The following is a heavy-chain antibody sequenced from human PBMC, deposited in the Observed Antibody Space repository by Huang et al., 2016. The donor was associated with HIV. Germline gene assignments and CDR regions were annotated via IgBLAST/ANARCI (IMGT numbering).Heavy chain of an antibody. CDR3: TKGHYYDTNGYVAFDI. CDR2: ISYDGSSK. D-gene: IGHD3-22*01. CDR1: RFTFSKFA. J-gene: IGHJ3*02. Sequence: QVQLVESGGGVVRPGRSLRLSCAASRFTFSKFALHWVRQAPGKGREWMAVISYDGSSKHYADSVMGRLTISRDNSNNTLYLQMNSLTVEDTAVYYCTKGHYYDTNGYVAFDIWGQGTMVTVSS. V-gene: IGHV3-30*18.